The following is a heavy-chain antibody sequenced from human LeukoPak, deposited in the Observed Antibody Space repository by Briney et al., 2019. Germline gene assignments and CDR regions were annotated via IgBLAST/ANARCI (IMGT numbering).Heavy chain of an antibody. D-gene: IGHD2-2*01. V-gene: IGHV6-1*01. CDR1: GDIVSSNSVT. CDR2: TYYRSTWYN. Sequence: PSQTLSLTCAISGDIVSSNSVTWNWTRQSPSRGLEWLGRTYYRSTWYNDYAVSVRGRITVNPDTSKNQFSLHLNSVTPEDTAVYYCARRLTQYDCFDPWGQGILVTVSS. CDR3: ARRLTQYDCFDP. J-gene: IGHJ5*02.